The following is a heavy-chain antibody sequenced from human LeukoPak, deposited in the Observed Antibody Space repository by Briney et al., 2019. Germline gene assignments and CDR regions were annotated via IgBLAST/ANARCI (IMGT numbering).Heavy chain of an antibody. CDR2: ISRSGATI. J-gene: IGHJ4*02. CDR3: SRDRGGGDIYFDY. Sequence: GGSLRLSCAASGFTFSSYSLNWVRQAPGKGPEWISYISRSGATIYYADSVKGRFTISRDNAKNSLYLQMSSLGAEDTAIYYCSRDRGGGDIYFDYWGQGTLVTVSS. V-gene: IGHV3-48*03. D-gene: IGHD2-21*02. CDR1: GFTFSSYS.